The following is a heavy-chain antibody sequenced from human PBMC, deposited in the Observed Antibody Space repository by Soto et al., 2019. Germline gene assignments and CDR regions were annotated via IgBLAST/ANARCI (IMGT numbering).Heavy chain of an antibody. V-gene: IGHV5-51*01. CDR3: ARQEQLVRNYYYYYGMDV. CDR2: IYPGDSDT. D-gene: IGHD6-6*01. Sequence: PGESLKISCKGSGYSFTSYWIGWVRQMPGKGLEWMGIIYPGDSDTRYSPSFQGQVTISVDKSISTAYLQWSSLKASDTAMYYCARQEQLVRNYYYYYGMDVWGQGTTVTVSS. J-gene: IGHJ6*02. CDR1: GYSFTSYW.